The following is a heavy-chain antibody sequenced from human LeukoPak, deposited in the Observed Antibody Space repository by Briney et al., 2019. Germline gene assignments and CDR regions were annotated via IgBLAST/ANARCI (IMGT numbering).Heavy chain of an antibody. J-gene: IGHJ6*03. Sequence: GGSLRLSCAASGFTFTSYSMNWVRQAPGKGLEWVSSISSSSSYIYYADSVKGRFTISRVNAKNSLYLQMNSLRAEDTAVYYCARRKSDYYYYYMDVWGKGTTVTVSS. D-gene: IGHD1-14*01. V-gene: IGHV3-21*01. CDR3: ARRKSDYYYYYMDV. CDR1: GFTFTSYS. CDR2: ISSSSSYI.